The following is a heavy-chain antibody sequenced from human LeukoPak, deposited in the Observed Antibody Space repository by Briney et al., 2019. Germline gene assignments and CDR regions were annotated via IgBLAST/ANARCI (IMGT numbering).Heavy chain of an antibody. V-gene: IGHV1-2*02. D-gene: IGHD2-8*01. CDR1: GYTFTGYY. CDR3: ARGGYCTNGVCYFWFDP. Sequence: GALVKVSCKASGYTFTGYYMHWVRQAPGQGLEWMGWINPNSGGTNYAQKFQGRVTMTRDTSISTAYMELSRLRSDDTAVYYCARGGYCTNGVCYFWFDPWGQGTLVTVSS. J-gene: IGHJ5*02. CDR2: INPNSGGT.